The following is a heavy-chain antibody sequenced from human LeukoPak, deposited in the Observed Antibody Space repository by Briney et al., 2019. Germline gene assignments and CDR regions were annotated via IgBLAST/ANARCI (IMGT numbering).Heavy chain of an antibody. J-gene: IGHJ6*03. CDR1: GFTLSSYV. Sequence: GGSLRLSCAASGFTLSSYVMHWVRQAPGKGLEWVAVISYDGSNKYYADSVKGRFTISRDNSKNSLYLQMNSLRAEDTAVYYCARGVRDILSGYYTDYYFYYMDVWGKGTTVTVSS. D-gene: IGHD3-3*01. CDR3: ARGVRDILSGYYTDYYFYYMDV. V-gene: IGHV3-30*04. CDR2: ISYDGSNK.